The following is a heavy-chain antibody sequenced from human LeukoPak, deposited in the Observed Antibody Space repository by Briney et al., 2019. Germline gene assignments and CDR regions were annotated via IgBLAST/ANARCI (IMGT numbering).Heavy chain of an antibody. Sequence: GGSLRLSCAASGFTFSSYSMNWVRQAPGKGLEWVSSISSSSYIYYADSVKGRFTISRDNAKNSLYLQMNSLRAEDTAVYYCARELYYDSSGYYSGYFDYWGQGTLVTVSS. CDR2: ISSSSYI. V-gene: IGHV3-21*01. J-gene: IGHJ4*02. D-gene: IGHD3-22*01. CDR1: GFTFSSYS. CDR3: ARELYYDSSGYYSGYFDY.